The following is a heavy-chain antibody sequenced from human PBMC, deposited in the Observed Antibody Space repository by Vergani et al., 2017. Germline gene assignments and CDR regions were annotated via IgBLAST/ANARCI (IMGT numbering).Heavy chain of an antibody. J-gene: IGHJ6*03. D-gene: IGHD2-2*01. CDR2: IYTSGST. CDR1: GGSISSYY. Sequence: QVQLQESGPGLVKPSETLSLTCTVSGGSISSYYWSWIRQPAGKGLEWMGRIYTSGSTNYNPSLKSRVTMSVDTSKNQFSLKLSSVTAADTAVYYCARSYCSSTSCRSPDYYYYMDVWGKXP. CDR3: ARSYCSSTSCRSPDYYYYMDV. V-gene: IGHV4-4*07.